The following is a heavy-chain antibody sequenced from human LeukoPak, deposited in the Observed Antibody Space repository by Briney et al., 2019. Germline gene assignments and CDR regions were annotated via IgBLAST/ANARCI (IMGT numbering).Heavy chain of an antibody. CDR3: ASPLCDSSGYYGN. J-gene: IGHJ4*02. CDR2: IYYSGST. Sequence: PSETLSLTCTVSGGSISSSSYYWGWIRQPRGKGLEWIGSIYYSGSTYYNPSLKSRVTISVDTSKNQFSLKLSSVTAADTAVYYCASPLCDSSGYYGNWRQGTLVTVSS. CDR1: GGSISSSSYY. D-gene: IGHD3-22*01. V-gene: IGHV4-39*01.